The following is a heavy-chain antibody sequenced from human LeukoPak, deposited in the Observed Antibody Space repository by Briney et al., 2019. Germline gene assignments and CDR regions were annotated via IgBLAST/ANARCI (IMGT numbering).Heavy chain of an antibody. Sequence: PGGSLRLSCAASGFTFSDYYMSWIRQAPGKGLEWVSYISSSGSNIYYADSVKGRFTISRDNAKNSLYLQMTSLRAEDTAVYYCARGTYYYDNSGYYHYYFDYWGHGTLVTVSS. CDR2: ISSSGSNI. J-gene: IGHJ4*01. V-gene: IGHV3-11*01. CDR3: ARGTYYYDNSGYYHYYFDY. CDR1: GFTFSDYY. D-gene: IGHD3-22*01.